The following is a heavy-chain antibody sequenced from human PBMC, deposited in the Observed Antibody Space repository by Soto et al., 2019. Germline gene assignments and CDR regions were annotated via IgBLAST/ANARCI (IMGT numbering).Heavy chain of an antibody. CDR2: ISSSSSTI. CDR3: ARDRTQWRSPNPEDAFDI. D-gene: IGHD2-15*01. V-gene: IGHV3-48*01. J-gene: IGHJ3*02. Sequence: PGGSLRLSCAASGFTFSSYSMNWVRQAPGKGLEWVSYISSSSSTIYYADSVKGRFTISRDNAKNSLYLQMNSLRAEDTAVYYCARDRTQWRSPNPEDAFDIWGKGTMVTVSS. CDR1: GFTFSSYS.